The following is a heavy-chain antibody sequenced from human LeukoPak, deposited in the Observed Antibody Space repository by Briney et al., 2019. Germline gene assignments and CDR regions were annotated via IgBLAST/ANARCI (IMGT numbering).Heavy chain of an antibody. J-gene: IGHJ3*02. CDR1: GYTFTSYG. D-gene: IGHD2-15*01. CDR3: ARYCSGGSCVVAFDI. V-gene: IGHV1-18*01. Sequence: GASVTVSCKASGYTFTSYGISWVRQAPGQGLEWMGWISAYNGNTNYAQKLQGRVTMTTDTSTSTAYMELRSLRSDDTAVYYCARYCSGGSCVVAFDIWGQGTMVTVSS. CDR2: ISAYNGNT.